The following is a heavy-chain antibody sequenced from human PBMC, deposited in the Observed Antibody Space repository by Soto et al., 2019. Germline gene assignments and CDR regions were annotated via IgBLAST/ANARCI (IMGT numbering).Heavy chain of an antibody. V-gene: IGHV4-59*12. J-gene: IGHJ5*02. CDR2: IYYSGST. CDR1: GGSISSYY. Sequence: SETLSLTCTVSGGSISSYYWSWIRQPPGKGLGWIGYIYYSGSTYYSPSLKSRVTISVDTSKNQFSLKLSSVTAADTAVYYCARERPDGARLDPWGQGTLVTVSS. CDR3: ARERPDGARLDP. D-gene: IGHD6-6*01.